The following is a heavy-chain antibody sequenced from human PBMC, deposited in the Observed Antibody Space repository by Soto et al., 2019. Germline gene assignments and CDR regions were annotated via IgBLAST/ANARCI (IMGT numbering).Heavy chain of an antibody. CDR2: IYYSGST. Sequence: QVQLQESGPGLVKPSETLSLTCTVSGGSISSYYWSWIRQPPGKGLEWIGYIYYSGSTNYNPSLKSRVTISVDTSKNQFFLKLSSVTAADTAVYYCARHDSSGWYGRYFDYWGQGILVTVSS. V-gene: IGHV4-59*08. CDR3: ARHDSSGWYGRYFDY. J-gene: IGHJ4*02. D-gene: IGHD6-19*01. CDR1: GGSISSYY.